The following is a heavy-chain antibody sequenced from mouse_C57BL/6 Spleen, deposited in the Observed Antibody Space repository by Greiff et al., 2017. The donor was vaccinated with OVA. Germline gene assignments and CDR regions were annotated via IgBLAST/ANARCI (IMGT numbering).Heavy chain of an antibody. D-gene: IGHD2-3*01. V-gene: IGHV2-4*01. CDR1: GFSLTSYG. CDR3: AKTIDGFFDV. Sequence: VKLVESGPGLVQPSQSLSITCTVSGFSLTSYGVHWVRQPPGKGLEWLGVIWSGGSTDYNAAFISRLSISKDNSKSQVFFKMNSLQADDTAIYYCAKTIDGFFDVWGTGTTVTVSS. CDR2: IWSGGST. J-gene: IGHJ1*03.